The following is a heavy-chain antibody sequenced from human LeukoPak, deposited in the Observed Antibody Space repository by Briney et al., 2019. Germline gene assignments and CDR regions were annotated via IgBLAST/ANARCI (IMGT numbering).Heavy chain of an antibody. CDR2: ISGSGGST. CDR3: AKGYCSGGSCYLYYFDY. CDR1: GFTFSGHW. D-gene: IGHD2-15*01. Sequence: PGGSLRLSCAASGFTFSGHWMSWVRQAPGKGLEWVSAISGSGGSTYYAGSVKGRFTISRDNSKNTLYLQMNSLRAEDTAVYYCAKGYCSGGSCYLYYFDYWGQGTLVTVSS. J-gene: IGHJ4*02. V-gene: IGHV3-23*01.